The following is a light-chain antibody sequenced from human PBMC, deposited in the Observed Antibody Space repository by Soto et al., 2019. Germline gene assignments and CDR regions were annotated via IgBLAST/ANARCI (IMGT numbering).Light chain of an antibody. V-gene: IGLV1-44*01. CDR3: ATWDDSLSGVV. CDR1: SSNIGSNA. Sequence: QSVLTQPTSVSGTPGQRVIISCSGSSSNIGSNAVNWYQQLPGTAPKLLMASSNQRPSGVPDRFSGPKSGTSASLAISGLQSEDEADYYCATWDDSLSGVVFGGGTKVTVL. J-gene: IGLJ2*01. CDR2: SSN.